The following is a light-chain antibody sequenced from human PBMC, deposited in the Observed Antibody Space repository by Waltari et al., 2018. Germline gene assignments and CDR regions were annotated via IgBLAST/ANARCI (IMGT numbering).Light chain of an antibody. CDR3: QQSYSTLLT. V-gene: IGKV1-39*01. CDR2: AAS. J-gene: IGKJ3*01. CDR1: QSISSY. Sequence: DIQMTQSPSSRSASVGARVTITFRASQSISSYLNWYQQKPGKAPKLLIYAASSLQSGVPSRFSGSGSGTDFTLTISSLQPEDFATYYCQQSYSTLLTFGPGTKVDIK.